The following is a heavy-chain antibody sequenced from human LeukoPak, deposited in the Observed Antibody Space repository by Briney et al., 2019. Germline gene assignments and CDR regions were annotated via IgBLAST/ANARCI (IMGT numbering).Heavy chain of an antibody. CDR2: IKPDGSAT. V-gene: IGHV3-7*01. CDR1: GLTLRSAW. J-gene: IGHJ4*02. D-gene: IGHD5-24*01. Sequence: GGSLRLSCAASGLTLRSAWMSWLRHTPEKGLGWVPNIKPDGSATDYVDSMKGRFTISRDNAKNSLFLQMNSLRPEDTAVYYCARVGDGYGDYFDFWGQGTRVSVS. CDR3: ARVGDGYGDYFDF.